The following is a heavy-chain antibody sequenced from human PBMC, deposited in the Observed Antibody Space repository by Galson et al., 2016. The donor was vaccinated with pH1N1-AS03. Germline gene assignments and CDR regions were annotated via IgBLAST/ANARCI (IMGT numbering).Heavy chain of an antibody. Sequence: SLRLSCAASGFTFSPYAMGWVRQAQGTGLQWVPAPGGSGSSTFYADSVKGRFTVPRDNSKNSLYLQLNSLRAEDTAVYSCAKCRGGHYPQYCFDFWGQGALVTVSS. CDR3: AKCRGGHYPQYCFDF. CDR1: GFTFSPYA. J-gene: IGHJ4*02. V-gene: IGHV3-23*01. D-gene: IGHD2-15*01. CDR2: PGGSGSST.